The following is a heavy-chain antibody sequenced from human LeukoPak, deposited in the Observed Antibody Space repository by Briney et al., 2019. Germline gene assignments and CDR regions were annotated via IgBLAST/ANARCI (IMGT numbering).Heavy chain of an antibody. CDR2: ISGSGGST. J-gene: IGHJ6*02. D-gene: IGHD2-15*01. CDR1: GFTLSSYA. Sequence: PGGSLRLPCAASGFTLSSYAMSWVRQAPGKGLEWVSAISGSGGSTYYADSVKGRFTISRDNSKNTLYLQMNSLRAEDTAVYYCAKDALGYCSGGSCRRGMDVWGQGTTVTVSS. V-gene: IGHV3-23*01. CDR3: AKDALGYCSGGSCRRGMDV.